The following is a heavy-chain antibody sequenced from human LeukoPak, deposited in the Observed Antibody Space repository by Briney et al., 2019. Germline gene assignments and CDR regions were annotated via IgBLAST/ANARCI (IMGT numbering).Heavy chain of an antibody. V-gene: IGHV6-1*01. CDR1: GDSVSSDSAG. Sequence: QTLSLTCAISGDSVSSDSAGWNWIRQSPSRGLEWLGKTYYRSKWYTEYALSVKSRVSINPDTSKNQFSLQLNSVTPEDTAVYYCTRTRDYAMDVWGQGTTVTVSS. CDR2: TYYRSKWYT. J-gene: IGHJ6*02. CDR3: TRTRDYAMDV.